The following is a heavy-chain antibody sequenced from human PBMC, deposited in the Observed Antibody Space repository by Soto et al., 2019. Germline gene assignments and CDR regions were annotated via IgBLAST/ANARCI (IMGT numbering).Heavy chain of an antibody. V-gene: IGHV3-74*01. CDR1: GFTFSSYW. D-gene: IGHD1-26*01. J-gene: IGHJ4*02. Sequence: EVQLVESGGGLVQPGGSLRLSCAAAGFTFSSYWMYWVRQAPGKGLVWVARINGDGSSTTYADSVRGRFTISRDNAKNTLYLEMNSLRAEDTAVYYCTTVANSGSFFAFWGQGTLVTVSS. CDR3: TTVANSGSFFAF. CDR2: INGDGSST.